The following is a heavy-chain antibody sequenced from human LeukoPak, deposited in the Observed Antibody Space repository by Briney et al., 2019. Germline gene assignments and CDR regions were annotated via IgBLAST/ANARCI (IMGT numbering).Heavy chain of an antibody. D-gene: IGHD6-13*01. CDR2: IYTSGST. CDR3: ARDRSSWYDPLFDY. CDR1: GGSISSYY. J-gene: IGHJ4*02. Sequence: PSETLSLTCTVSGGSISSYYWSWLRQPAGKGLEWIGRIYTSGSTNYNPSLKSRVTMSVDTSKNQFSLKPSSVTAADTAVYYCARDRSSWYDPLFDYWGQGTLVTVSS. V-gene: IGHV4-4*07.